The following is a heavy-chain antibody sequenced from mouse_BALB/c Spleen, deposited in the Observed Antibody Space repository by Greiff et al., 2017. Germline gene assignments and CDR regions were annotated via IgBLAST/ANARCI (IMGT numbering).Heavy chain of an antibody. J-gene: IGHJ2*01. CDR3: ARGPYDYDAFDY. CDR2: ISYDGSN. V-gene: IGHV3-6*02. CDR1: GYSITSGYY. Sequence: EVKVEESGPGLVKPSQSLSLTCSVTGYSITSGYYWNWIRQFPGNKLEWMGYISYDGSNNYNPSLKNRISITRDTSKNQFFLKLNSVTTEDTATYYCARGPYDYDAFDYWGQGTTLTVSS. D-gene: IGHD2-4*01.